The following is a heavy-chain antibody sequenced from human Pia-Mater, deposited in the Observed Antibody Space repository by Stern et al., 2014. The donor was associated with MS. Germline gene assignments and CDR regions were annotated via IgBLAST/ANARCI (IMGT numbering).Heavy chain of an antibody. CDR2: IYSSGRT. V-gene: IGHV4-31*03. Sequence: VHLVESGPGLVKPSQTLSLTCTVSGVSIGSGGYYWSLVRQHPGKGLEWIGNIYSSGRTYYTPSLKSRVTISIDMSENQFSLNLTSVTAADTAVYFCARVPLVTTPFDSWGQGTLVTVSS. J-gene: IGHJ4*02. D-gene: IGHD3-3*01. CDR1: GVSIGSGGYY. CDR3: ARVPLVTTPFDS.